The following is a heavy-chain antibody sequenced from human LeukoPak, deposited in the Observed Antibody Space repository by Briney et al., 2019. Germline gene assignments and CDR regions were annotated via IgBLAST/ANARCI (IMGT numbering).Heavy chain of an antibody. Sequence: LPGGSLRLSCAASGFTFSSYAMSWVRQAPGKGLEWVSAISGSGGSTYYADSVKGRFTISRDNSKNTLYLQMNSPRAEDTAVYYCAKDPQFSYYDSSGPFDYWGQGTLVTVSS. CDR1: GFTFSSYA. J-gene: IGHJ4*02. D-gene: IGHD3-22*01. V-gene: IGHV3-23*01. CDR3: AKDPQFSYYDSSGPFDY. CDR2: ISGSGGST.